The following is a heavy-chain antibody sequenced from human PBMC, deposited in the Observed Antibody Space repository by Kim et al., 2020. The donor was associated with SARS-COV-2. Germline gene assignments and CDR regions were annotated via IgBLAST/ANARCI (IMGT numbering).Heavy chain of an antibody. J-gene: IGHJ6*02. V-gene: IGHV3-73*01. CDR3: TSLWFGEYPWDV. Sequence: GGSLRLSCAASGFTFSGSAMHWVRQASGKGLEWVGRIRSKANSYATAYAASVKGRFTISRDDSKNTAYLQMNSLKTEDTAVYYCTSLWFGEYPWDVWGQGTTVTVSS. D-gene: IGHD3-10*01. CDR2: IRSKANSYAT. CDR1: GFTFSGSA.